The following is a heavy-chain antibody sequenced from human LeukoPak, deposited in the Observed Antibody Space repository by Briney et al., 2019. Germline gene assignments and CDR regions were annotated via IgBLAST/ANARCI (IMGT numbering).Heavy chain of an antibody. CDR2: INPNSGGT. V-gene: IGHV1-2*02. J-gene: IGHJ5*02. CDR3: AXXXRIAAAGTGWFDP. D-gene: IGHD6-13*01. Sequence: ASVKVSCKASGYTFTGYYMHWVRQAPGQGLEWMGWINPNSGGTNYAQKFQGRVTMTRDTSISTAYMELSRLRSDDTAVYCFAXXXRIAAAGTGWFDPWGQGTLVTVSS. CDR1: GYTFTGYY.